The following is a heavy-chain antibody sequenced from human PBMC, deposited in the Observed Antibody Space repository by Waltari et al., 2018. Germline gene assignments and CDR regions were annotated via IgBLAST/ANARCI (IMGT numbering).Heavy chain of an antibody. CDR3: VRSDYGDYVGGYY. D-gene: IGHD4-17*01. CDR1: GFTFSDYT. V-gene: IGHV3-21*01. Sequence: EVQLVESGGGLVKPGGSLRLSCAASGFTFSDYTMSWVRQTPGKGLEWVSSISSSSSFIYYADSVKGRFTISRDNAKNSLFLQMSSLRAEDTSVYYCVRSDYGDYVGGYYWGQGTVVTVSS. J-gene: IGHJ4*02. CDR2: ISSSSSFI.